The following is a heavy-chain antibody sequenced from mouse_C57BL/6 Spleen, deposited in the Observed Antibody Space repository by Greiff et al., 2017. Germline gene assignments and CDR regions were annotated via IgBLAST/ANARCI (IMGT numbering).Heavy chain of an antibody. J-gene: IGHJ4*01. CDR2: IDPETGGT. V-gene: IGHV1-15*01. CDR3: TRWGDGYYNYAMDY. Sequence: QVQLQQSGAELVRPGASVTLSCKASGYTFTDYEMHWVKQTPVHGLEWIGAIDPETGGTAYNQKFKGKAILTADKSSSTAYMELRSLTSEDSAVYYCTRWGDGYYNYAMDYWGQGTSVTVSS. CDR1: GYTFTDYE. D-gene: IGHD2-3*01.